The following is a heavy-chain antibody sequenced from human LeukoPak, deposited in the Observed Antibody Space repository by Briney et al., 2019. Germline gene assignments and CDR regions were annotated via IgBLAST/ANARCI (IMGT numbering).Heavy chain of an antibody. D-gene: IGHD3-22*01. CDR2: IYTSGNT. V-gene: IGHV4-4*07. CDR3: ARGNYYDSSGYNWFDP. Sequence: SETLSLTCTVSGGSISSYYWSWIRQPAGKGLEWIGRIYTSGNTNYNPSLKSRVTMSVDTSKNQFSLKLSSVTAADTAVYYCARGNYYDSSGYNWFDPWGQGTLVTVSS. J-gene: IGHJ5*02. CDR1: GGSISSYY.